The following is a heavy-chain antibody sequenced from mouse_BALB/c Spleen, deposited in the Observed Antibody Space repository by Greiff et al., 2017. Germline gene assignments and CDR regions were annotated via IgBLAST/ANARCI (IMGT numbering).Heavy chain of an antibody. CDR2: IYPYNGGT. Sequence: VQLQQSGPELVKPGASVKISCKASGYTFTDYNMHWVKQSHGKSLEWIGYIYPYNGGTGYNQKFKSKATLTVDNSSSTAYMELRSLTSEDSAVYYCARRADYGNYRVYFDYWGQGTTLTVSS. CDR3: ARRADYGNYRVYFDY. J-gene: IGHJ2*01. CDR1: GYTFTDYN. D-gene: IGHD2-1*01. V-gene: IGHV1S29*02.